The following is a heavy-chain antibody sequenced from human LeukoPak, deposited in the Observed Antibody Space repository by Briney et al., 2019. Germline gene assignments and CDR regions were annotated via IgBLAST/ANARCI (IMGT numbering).Heavy chain of an antibody. CDR2: INHSGST. D-gene: IGHD2-2*01. V-gene: IGHV4-39*07. Sequence: SETLSLTCTVSGGSISSSSYYWSWIRQPPGKGLEWVGEINHSGSTNYNPSLKSRVTISVDTSKNQFSLKLSSVTAADTAVYYCASAQYCSSTSCHYYYGMDVWGQGTTVTVSS. CDR3: ASAQYCSSTSCHYYYGMDV. CDR1: GGSISSSSYY. J-gene: IGHJ6*02.